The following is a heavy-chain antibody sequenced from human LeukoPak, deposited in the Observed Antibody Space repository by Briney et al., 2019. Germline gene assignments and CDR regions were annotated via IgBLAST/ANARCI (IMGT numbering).Heavy chain of an antibody. CDR3: ARVVFGELSLVEFRWFDP. D-gene: IGHD3-10*02. CDR1: GGSFSSYY. CDR2: IYYSGST. J-gene: IGHJ5*02. Sequence: PSETLSLTCAVYGGSFSSYYWSWIRQPPGKGLEWIGYIYYSGSTNYNPSLKSRVTISVDTSKNQFSLKLSSVTAADTAVYYCARVVFGELSLVEFRWFDPWGQGTLVTVSS. V-gene: IGHV4-59*01.